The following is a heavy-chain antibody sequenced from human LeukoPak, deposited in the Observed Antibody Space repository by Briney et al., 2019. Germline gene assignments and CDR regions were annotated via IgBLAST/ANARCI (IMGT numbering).Heavy chain of an antibody. D-gene: IGHD2-2*01. J-gene: IGHJ6*02. CDR1: GFTFSNYD. CDR3: ARGSCSSRSCYKRVNGLDV. CDR2: FHTAGDI. Sequence: GGSLRLSCAASGFTFSNYDMNWVRQATGKGLEWVSAFHTAGDIHYSGSVKGRFATSRENAKNSFYLQMNNLRAGDTAVYYCARGSCSSRSCYKRVNGLDVWGQGTPVTVSS. V-gene: IGHV3-13*01.